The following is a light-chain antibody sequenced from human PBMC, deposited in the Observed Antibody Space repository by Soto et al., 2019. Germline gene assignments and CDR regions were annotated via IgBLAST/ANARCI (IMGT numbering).Light chain of an antibody. J-gene: IGLJ3*02. V-gene: IGLV2-14*02. CDR1: SSDVVFYNL. CDR2: EGS. Sequence: QSVLTQPASVSGSPGQSITISCTGTSSDVVFYNLVSWYQQHPGKAPKLMIYEGSKRPSGVPDRFSGSKSGTSASLAITGLQAEDEADYYCQSYDSSLSGVFGGGTKLTVL. CDR3: QSYDSSLSGV.